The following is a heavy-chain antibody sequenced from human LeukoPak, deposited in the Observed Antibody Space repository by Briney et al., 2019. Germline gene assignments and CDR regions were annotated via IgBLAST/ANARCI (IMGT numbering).Heavy chain of an antibody. D-gene: IGHD1-26*01. CDR1: GFTFSSYG. CDR2: ISSSSSTI. Sequence: GGSLRLSCAPSGFTFSSYGMNWVRQAPGKGLEWVSYISSSSSTIYYADSVKGRFTISRDNAKNSLYLQMNSLRAEDTAVYYCTTDPALIVGATLTFDYWGQGTLVTVSS. CDR3: TTDPALIVGATLTFDY. J-gene: IGHJ4*02. V-gene: IGHV3-48*01.